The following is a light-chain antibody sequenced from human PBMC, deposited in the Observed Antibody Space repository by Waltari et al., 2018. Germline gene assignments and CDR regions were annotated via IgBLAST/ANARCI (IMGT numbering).Light chain of an antibody. Sequence: EIVLTQSPGTLSLSPGDRATLSCRASQSVSSSYLAWYQQKPGQAPRLLIYGASSRATGIPDRFSGSESGTDFTLTISRLEPEDFAVYYCQQYGSSRLTFGGGTKVEIK. V-gene: IGKV3-20*01. CDR2: GAS. CDR1: QSVSSSY. CDR3: QQYGSSRLT. J-gene: IGKJ4*01.